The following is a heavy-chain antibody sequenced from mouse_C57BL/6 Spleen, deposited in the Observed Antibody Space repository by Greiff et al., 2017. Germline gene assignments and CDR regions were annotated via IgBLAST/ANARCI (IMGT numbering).Heavy chain of an antibody. CDR2: IYPGDGDT. CDR3: ARRTAGTSYLDY. V-gene: IGHV1-80*01. Sequence: QVQLQQSGAELVKPGASVKISCKASGYAFSSYWMNWVKQRPGKGLEWIGQIYPGDGDTNYNGKFKGKATLTADKSSSTAYMQLSSLTSEDSAVYFCARRTAGTSYLDYWGQGTTLTVSS. J-gene: IGHJ2*01. D-gene: IGHD4-1*01. CDR1: GYAFSSYW.